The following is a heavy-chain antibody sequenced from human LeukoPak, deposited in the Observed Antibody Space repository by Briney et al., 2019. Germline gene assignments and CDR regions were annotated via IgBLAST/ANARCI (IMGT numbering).Heavy chain of an antibody. CDR3: ARSLRVGYCSTTSCNWFDP. J-gene: IGHJ5*02. V-gene: IGHV4-38-2*02. Sequence: PPETLSLTCTVSGYSISSGYYWGWIRQPPGKGLEWIGSIYHSGSTYYNPSLKSRVTISVDTSKNQFSLKLTSVTAADTAVYYCARSLRVGYCSTTSCNWFDPWGQGTLVTVSS. CDR1: GYSISSGYY. CDR2: IYHSGST. D-gene: IGHD2-2*03.